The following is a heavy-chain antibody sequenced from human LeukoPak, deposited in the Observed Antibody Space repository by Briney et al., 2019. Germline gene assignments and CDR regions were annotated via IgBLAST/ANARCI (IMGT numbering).Heavy chain of an antibody. V-gene: IGHV3-66*01. CDR2: IYSGGST. CDR1: GFTVSSNY. CDR3: AKDTGAYYYGSGSVDYFDY. D-gene: IGHD3-10*01. Sequence: GGSLRLSCAASGFTVSSNYMSWVRQAPGKGLEWVSVIYSGGSTYYADSVKGRFTISRDNSKNTLYLQMNSLRAEDTAVYYCAKDTGAYYYGSGSVDYFDYWGQGTLVTVSS. J-gene: IGHJ4*02.